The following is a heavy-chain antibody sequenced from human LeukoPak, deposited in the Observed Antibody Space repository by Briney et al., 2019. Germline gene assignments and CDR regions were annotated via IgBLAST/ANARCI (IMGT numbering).Heavy chain of an antibody. CDR3: VRDEAVPGTFGQN. Sequence: SETLSLTCTVSGGSISSYHWSWVRQPAGKGLEWIGRIYNSGSTNYNPPLKSRVTMSVDTSKGQFSLKLSSVTAADTAVYYCVRDEAVPGTFGQNWGQGTLVTVSS. CDR2: IYNSGST. J-gene: IGHJ4*02. V-gene: IGHV4-4*07. CDR1: GGSISSYH. D-gene: IGHD3-16*01.